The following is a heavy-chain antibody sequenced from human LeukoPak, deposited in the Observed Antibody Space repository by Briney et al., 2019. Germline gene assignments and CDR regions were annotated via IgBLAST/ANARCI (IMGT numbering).Heavy chain of an antibody. CDR2: MNPNSGNT. D-gene: IGHD3-10*02. J-gene: IGHJ5*02. CDR3: ARKGPTRVRGVQNWFDP. V-gene: IGHV1-8*01. Sequence: ASVTVSCKASGYTFTSYDINWVRQAPGQGLEWMGGMNPNSGNTGYAQKFQGRVTMTRNTSISTAYMELSRLRSDDTAVYYCARKGPTRVRGVQNWFDPWGQGTLVTVSS. CDR1: GYTFTSYD.